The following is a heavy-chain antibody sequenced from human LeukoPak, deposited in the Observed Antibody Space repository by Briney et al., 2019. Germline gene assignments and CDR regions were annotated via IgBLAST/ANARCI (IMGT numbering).Heavy chain of an antibody. V-gene: IGHV1-3*01. CDR3: ARDPIGSRWPYYFDY. CDR1: GYTFTSYG. J-gene: IGHJ4*02. CDR2: INAGNGNT. D-gene: IGHD6-13*01. Sequence: ASVKVSCKASGYTFTSYGISWVRQAPGQRLEWMGWINAGNGNTKYSQKFQARVTITRDTSATTAYMELSSLRSEDTAVYYYARDPIGSRWPYYFDYWGQGTLVTVSS.